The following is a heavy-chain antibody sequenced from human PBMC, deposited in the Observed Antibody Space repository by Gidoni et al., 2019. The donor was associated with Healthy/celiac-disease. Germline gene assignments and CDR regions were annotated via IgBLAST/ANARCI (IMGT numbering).Heavy chain of an antibody. D-gene: IGHD1-26*01. Sequence: QMQLVQSGTEGKKPGTSVKVPCKASGFTFTSSAVKWVLQARGQRLEGIGWIVVGSGNTNYAQKFHERVTITRDMSTSTAYIELSSLRSEDTAVYYCAATGSYYGYYYGMDVWGQGTTVTVSS. CDR3: AATGSYYGYYYGMDV. J-gene: IGHJ6*02. CDR2: IVVGSGNT. CDR1: GFTFTSSA. V-gene: IGHV1-58*01.